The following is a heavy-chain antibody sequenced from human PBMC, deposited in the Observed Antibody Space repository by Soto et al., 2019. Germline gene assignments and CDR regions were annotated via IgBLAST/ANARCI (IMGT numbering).Heavy chain of an antibody. Sequence: QVQLVQSGAEVKKPGASVKVSCKASGYTFTSYGISWVRQAPGQGLEWMGWISAYNGNTNYAQKLQGRVTMTTDTSTRTAYMELRSVRSDDTAVYYCARAGYGDYLLNYYYGMDVWGQGTTVTVSS. CDR1: GYTFTSYG. D-gene: IGHD4-17*01. J-gene: IGHJ6*02. CDR3: ARAGYGDYLLNYYYGMDV. CDR2: ISAYNGNT. V-gene: IGHV1-18*01.